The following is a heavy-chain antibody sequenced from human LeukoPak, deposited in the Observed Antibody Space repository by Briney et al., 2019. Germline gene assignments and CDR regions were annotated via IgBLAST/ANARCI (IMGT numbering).Heavy chain of an antibody. CDR2: IKQDGSEK. Sequence: SGGSLRLSCAASGFTFSSYWMSWVRQAPGKGLEWVANIKQDGSEKYYVDSVKGRFTISRDNAKNSLYLQMNSLRAEDTAVYYCARGTRAPDTAFDYWGQGTLVTVSS. D-gene: IGHD5-18*01. CDR1: GFTFSSYW. CDR3: ARGTRAPDTAFDY. V-gene: IGHV3-7*04. J-gene: IGHJ4*02.